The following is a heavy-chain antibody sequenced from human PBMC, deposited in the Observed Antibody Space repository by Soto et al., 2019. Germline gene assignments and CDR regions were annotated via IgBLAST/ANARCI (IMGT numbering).Heavy chain of an antibody. CDR2: MNRDGGER. Sequence: GSLRLSCAASGFTLSTFWMTWVRQAPGKGLEWVANMNRDGGERNYVDSVKGRFTISKDNAENSLYLQMNSLRAEDTAVYYCVRNGIPAANDYRGQGTLVTVSS. CDR1: GFTLSTFW. V-gene: IGHV3-7*01. J-gene: IGHJ4*01. D-gene: IGHD6-13*01. CDR3: VRNGIPAANDY.